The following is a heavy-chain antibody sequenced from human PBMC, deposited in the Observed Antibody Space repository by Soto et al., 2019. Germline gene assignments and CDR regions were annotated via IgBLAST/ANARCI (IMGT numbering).Heavy chain of an antibody. CDR3: ARGPPRLMGATLIDY. CDR1: GYTFTSYY. V-gene: IGHV1-46*03. CDR2: INPSGGST. D-gene: IGHD1-26*01. J-gene: IGHJ4*02. Sequence: ASVKVSCKASGYTFTSYYMHWVRQAHGQGLEWMGIINPSGGSTSYAQKFQSRVTMTRDTSTSTVYMELSSLRSEDTAVYYCARGPPRLMGATLIDYWGQGTLVTVSS.